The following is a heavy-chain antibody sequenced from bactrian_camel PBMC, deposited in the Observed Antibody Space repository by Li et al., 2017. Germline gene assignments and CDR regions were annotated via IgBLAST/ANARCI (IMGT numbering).Heavy chain of an antibody. V-gene: IGHV3S54*01. CDR2: VYTQAEKGRT. Sequence: HVQLVESGGGTAQAGGSVRLSCVASGDTYLYNGVGWFRQGPGKEREGLALVYTQAEKGRTCYSDSVKGRFTISKDGAKNILNLQMNGLKPEDTAMYYCAAAKDPDANSRYFLSLGVRGDLGYWGQGTQVTVS. CDR3: AAAKDPDANSRYFLSLGVRGDLGY. D-gene: IGHD2*01. J-gene: IGHJ6*01. CDR1: GDTYLYNG.